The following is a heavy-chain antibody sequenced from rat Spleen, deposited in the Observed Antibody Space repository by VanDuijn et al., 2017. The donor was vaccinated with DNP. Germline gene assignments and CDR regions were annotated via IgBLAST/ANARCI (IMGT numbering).Heavy chain of an antibody. CDR2: ISTGGGNT. CDR3: ARPPDDYSGAFAY. V-gene: IGHV5S13*01. CDR1: GFTFSNYD. Sequence: EVQLVESGGGLVQPGRSLKLSCAASGFTFSNYDMAWVRQAPTKGLEWIASISTGGGNTYYRDSVKGRFTISRDNAKNTQSLQMDSLRSEDTATYYCARPPDDYSGAFAYWGQGTLVTVSS. J-gene: IGHJ3*01. D-gene: IGHD1-1*01.